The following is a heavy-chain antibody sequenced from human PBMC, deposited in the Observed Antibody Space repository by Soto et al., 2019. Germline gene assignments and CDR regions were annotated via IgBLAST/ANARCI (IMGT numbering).Heavy chain of an antibody. Sequence: QVKLVQSGAEVKKPGTSMKVSCKASGYTFGTSGISWIRQAPEQGLEWMGWISAYNGNTNYEQKLQDRVTMTTDTSTNTAYLELRSLRSDDTAVYYCARAGHYYDSSGYANWGQGTLVTVSS. D-gene: IGHD3-22*01. CDR3: ARAGHYYDSSGYAN. CDR2: ISAYNGNT. CDR1: GYTFGTSG. V-gene: IGHV1-18*01. J-gene: IGHJ4*02.